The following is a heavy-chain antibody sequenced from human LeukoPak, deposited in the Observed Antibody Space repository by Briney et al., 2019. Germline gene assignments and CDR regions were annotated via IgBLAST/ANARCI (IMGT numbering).Heavy chain of an antibody. Sequence: ASVKVSCKASGYAFTAFYIHWVRQAPGQGLEWMGGLNPNTGGTIHAQKFQGRVTISRDTSISTAYMELSSLRSDDTAVYYCARVPDIYCPSTSCVDYWGQGTLVTVSS. CDR3: ARVPDIYCPSTSCVDY. CDR2: LNPNTGGT. V-gene: IGHV1-2*02. CDR1: GYAFTAFY. J-gene: IGHJ4*02. D-gene: IGHD2-2*01.